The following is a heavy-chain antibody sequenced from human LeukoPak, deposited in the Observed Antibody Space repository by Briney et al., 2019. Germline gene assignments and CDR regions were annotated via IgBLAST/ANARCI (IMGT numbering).Heavy chain of an antibody. CDR1: GFTFSNYW. CDR2: IKSDGSST. Sequence: LAGGSLRLSCAASGFTFSNYWMHWVRHAPGEALMWVSRIKSDGSSTTYADSVKGRFTISRDNAKNTLYLQMNSLRAEDTAVYYCSRDSLSSCGGDCYSVLDVWGQGTTVTVSS. V-gene: IGHV3-74*01. J-gene: IGHJ6*02. D-gene: IGHD2-21*02. CDR3: SRDSLSSCGGDCYSVLDV.